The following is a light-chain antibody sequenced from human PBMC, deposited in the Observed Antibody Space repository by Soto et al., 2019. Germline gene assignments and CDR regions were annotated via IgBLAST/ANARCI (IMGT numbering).Light chain of an antibody. J-gene: IGKJ4*01. V-gene: IGKV1-9*01. CDR2: DAS. Sequence: DIQLTQSPSLLSASVGDRVTITCRASQGISTSLAWYQQKPGKAPKLLIYDASTVQSGVPSRFSGSGSGTDFTLTISRLQPEDFASFFCHQFRNSPFTFGGGTKVAIK. CDR3: HQFRNSPFT. CDR1: QGISTS.